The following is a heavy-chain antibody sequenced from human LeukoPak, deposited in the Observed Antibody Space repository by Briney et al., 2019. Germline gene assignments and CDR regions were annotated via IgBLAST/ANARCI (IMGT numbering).Heavy chain of an antibody. CDR1: GYTFTGYY. CDR2: INPNSGGT. V-gene: IGHV1-2*06. CDR3: ARVGVDLWFDP. J-gene: IGHJ5*02. D-gene: IGHD3/OR15-3a*01. Sequence: ASVKVSCKASGYTFTGYYIHWVRRAPEQGLEWMGRINPNSGGTNYAQKFQGRVTMTRDTSISTAYMELSRLTSDDTAVYYCARVGVDLWFDPWGQGTLVTVSS.